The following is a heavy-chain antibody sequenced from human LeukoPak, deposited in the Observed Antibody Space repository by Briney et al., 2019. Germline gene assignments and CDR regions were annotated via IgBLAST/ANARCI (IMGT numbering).Heavy chain of an antibody. Sequence: PGGSLRPSCAASGFTVSSNYMSWVRQAPGKGLEWVSVIYGGGSTKYADSVKGRFTTSRDNSKNTLYLQMNSLRAEDTAVYYCARGSGYSGYGFDYWGQGTLVTVSS. CDR2: IYGGGST. J-gene: IGHJ4*02. V-gene: IGHV3-53*01. CDR1: GFTVSSNY. CDR3: ARGSGYSGYGFDY. D-gene: IGHD5-12*01.